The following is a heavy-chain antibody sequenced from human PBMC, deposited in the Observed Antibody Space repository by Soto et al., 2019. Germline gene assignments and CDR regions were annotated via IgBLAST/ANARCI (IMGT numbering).Heavy chain of an antibody. V-gene: IGHV4-59*01. CDR3: ARGYCSGGSCGLFDY. CDR1: GGSISSYY. J-gene: IGHJ4*02. Sequence: SETLSLTCTVSGGSISSYYWSWIRQPPGKGLERIGYIYYSGSTNYNPSLKSRVTISVDTSKNQFSLKLSSVTAADTAVYYCARGYCSGGSCGLFDYWGQGTLVTVS. D-gene: IGHD2-15*01. CDR2: IYYSGST.